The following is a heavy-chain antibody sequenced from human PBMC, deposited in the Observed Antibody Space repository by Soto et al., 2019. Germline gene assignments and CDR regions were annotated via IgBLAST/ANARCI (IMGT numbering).Heavy chain of an antibody. CDR2: IGTAGDT. CDR3: ARVGLPYCRSTSCYAFDI. J-gene: IGHJ3*02. CDR1: GFTFSSYD. V-gene: IGHV3-13*04. D-gene: IGHD2-2*01. Sequence: GGSLRLSCAASGFTFSSYDMHWVRQATGKGLEWVSAIGTAGDTYYPGSVKGRFTISRENAKNSLYLQMNRLRAGDTAVYYCARVGLPYCRSTSCYAFDIWGQGTMVTVSS.